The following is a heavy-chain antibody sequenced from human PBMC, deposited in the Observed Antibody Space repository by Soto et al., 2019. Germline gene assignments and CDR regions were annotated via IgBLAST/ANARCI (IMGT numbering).Heavy chain of an antibody. D-gene: IGHD3-22*01. CDR1: GYTFTSYD. V-gene: IGHV1-8*01. CDR2: MNPNSGNT. Sequence: QVQLVQSGAEVKKPGASVKVSCKASGYTFTSYDVNWVRQATGQGLEWMGWMNPNSGNTGYAQKFQGRVTMTRNTSRSTAYMELSGLRSEVTAVYYCARELTMIVDNWGQGTLVAVSS. J-gene: IGHJ4*02. CDR3: ARELTMIVDN.